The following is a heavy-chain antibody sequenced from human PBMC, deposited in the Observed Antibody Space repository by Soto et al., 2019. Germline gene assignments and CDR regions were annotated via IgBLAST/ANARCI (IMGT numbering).Heavy chain of an antibody. D-gene: IGHD6-19*01. J-gene: IGHJ5*01. CDR2: INHSGST. CDR3: AREKQPWVAVPVRQLKSTWWFDS. CDR1: GESVSVYY. Sequence: QVQLQQWGAGLLKPSETLSLTCGVYGESVSVYYWSWIRQPPGKGLEWIGEINHSGSTNYNPSLKSGFTLSVDTSKNHLSLKLSFVTAADTAVYYCAREKQPWVAVPVRQLKSTWWFDSWGQGTLVTVSS. V-gene: IGHV4-34*01.